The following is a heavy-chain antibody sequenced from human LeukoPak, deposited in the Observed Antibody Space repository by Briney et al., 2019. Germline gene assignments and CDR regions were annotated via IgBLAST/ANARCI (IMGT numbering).Heavy chain of an antibody. J-gene: IGHJ6*02. V-gene: IGHV3-23*01. Sequence: GGSLRLSCAASGFTFSSYAMSWVRQAPGKGLEWVSAISGSGGSTYYADSVKGRFTISRDNSKNTLYLQMNSLRAEDTAVYYCARGRGIAAAGPGYYGMDVWGQGTTVTVSS. CDR3: ARGRGIAAAGPGYYGMDV. D-gene: IGHD6-13*01. CDR1: GFTFSSYA. CDR2: ISGSGGST.